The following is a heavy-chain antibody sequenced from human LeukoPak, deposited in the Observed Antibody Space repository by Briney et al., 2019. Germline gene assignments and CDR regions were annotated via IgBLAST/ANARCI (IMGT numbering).Heavy chain of an antibody. CDR3: ARDLGTPAYYYDSSGYFDY. Sequence: GGSLRLSCAASGFTFSSYSMNWVRQAPGKGLEWVSYISSSSSTIYYADSVKGRFTISRDNAKNSLYLQMNSLRAEDTVVYYCARDLGTPAYYYDSSGYFDYWGQGTLVTVSS. D-gene: IGHD3-22*01. J-gene: IGHJ4*02. V-gene: IGHV3-48*04. CDR1: GFTFSSYS. CDR2: ISSSSSTI.